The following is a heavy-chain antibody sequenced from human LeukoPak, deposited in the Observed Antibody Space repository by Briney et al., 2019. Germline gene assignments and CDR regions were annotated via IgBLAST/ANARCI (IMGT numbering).Heavy chain of an antibody. CDR1: GFTFSSYA. D-gene: IGHD3-22*01. Sequence: SGGSLRLSCAASGFTFSSYAMSWVRQAPGKGLEWVSAISGSGGSTYYADSVKGRFTISRDNSKNTLYLQMNSLRAEDTAVYYCARGYYDSSGYSDAFDIWGQGTMVTVSS. J-gene: IGHJ3*02. CDR2: ISGSGGST. V-gene: IGHV3-23*01. CDR3: ARGYYDSSGYSDAFDI.